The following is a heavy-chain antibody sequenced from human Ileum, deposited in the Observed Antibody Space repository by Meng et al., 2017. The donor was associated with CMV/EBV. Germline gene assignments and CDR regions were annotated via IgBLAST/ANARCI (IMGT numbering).Heavy chain of an antibody. D-gene: IGHD2-15*01. CDR1: GFSISDYY. J-gene: IGHJ4*02. Sequence: LSCAASGFSISDYYVSWIRQAPGEGLEWISYIGGTSGVTYHADSLKGRFTISRDDARESLYLQMASLRVEDTAIYYCARGRRDIGFDSWGQGVLVTVSS. CDR3: ARGRRDIGFDS. V-gene: IGHV3-11*01. CDR2: IGGTSGVT.